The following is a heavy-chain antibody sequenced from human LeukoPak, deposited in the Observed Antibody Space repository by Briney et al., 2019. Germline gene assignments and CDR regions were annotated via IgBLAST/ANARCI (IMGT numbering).Heavy chain of an antibody. D-gene: IGHD3-10*01. J-gene: IGHJ6*02. CDR1: GGSISSSNW. Sequence: SETLSLTCAVSGGSISSSNWWSWVRQPPGKGLEWIGEIYHSGSTNYNPSLKSRVTISVDKSKNQFSLKLSSVTAADTAVYYCARGPITMVRGVIITFYGMDVWGQGTTVTVSS. CDR2: IYHSGST. CDR3: ARGPITMVRGVIITFYGMDV. V-gene: IGHV4-4*02.